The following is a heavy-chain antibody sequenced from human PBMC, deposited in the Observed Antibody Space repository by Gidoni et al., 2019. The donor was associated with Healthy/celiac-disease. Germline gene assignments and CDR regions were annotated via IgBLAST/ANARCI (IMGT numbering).Heavy chain of an antibody. D-gene: IGHD1-26*01. CDR1: GGSFSGYY. Sequence: QVQLQQWGAGLLKPSETLSLTCAVYGGSFSGYYWSWIRQPPGKGLEWIGEINHSGSTNYNQSLKSRVTISVDTSKNQFSLKLSSVTAADTAVYYCARGVRVTRNWFDPWGQGTLVTVSS. J-gene: IGHJ5*02. CDR2: INHSGST. CDR3: ARGVRVTRNWFDP. V-gene: IGHV4-34*01.